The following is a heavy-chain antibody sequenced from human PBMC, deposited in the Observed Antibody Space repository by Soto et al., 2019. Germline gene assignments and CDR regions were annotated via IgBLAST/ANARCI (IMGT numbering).Heavy chain of an antibody. CDR1: GYTFTGYY. V-gene: IGHV1-2*02. CDR2: INPNSGGT. J-gene: IGHJ6*02. Sequence: GASVKVSCKAAGYTFTGYYMRCVRQAPGQGLEWMGWINPNSGGTNYAQKFQGRVTMTRDTSISTAYMELSRLRSDDTAVYYCAVAGVWSGYSPSLYYCGMDVWGQGTTVTVSS. CDR3: AVAGVWSGYSPSLYYCGMDV. D-gene: IGHD3-3*01.